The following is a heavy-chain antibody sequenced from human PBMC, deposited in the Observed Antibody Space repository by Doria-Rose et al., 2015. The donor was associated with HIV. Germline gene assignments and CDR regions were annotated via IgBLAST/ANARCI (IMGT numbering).Heavy chain of an antibody. D-gene: IGHD1-1*01. J-gene: IGHJ6*02. V-gene: IGHV3-7*01. CDR2: INQDGSDM. CDR1: ASTLNRHW. Sequence: VQLVQSGGGLVQPGGSLRLSCAASASTLNRHWMGWDRQAPAKGMDWVANINQDGSDMRSVDSVKGRFTIPRDTANNLLYLQMNNLRVGDTAVYYCAIYQLSNGLSVWGQGTTVTVSS. CDR3: AIYQLSNGLSV.